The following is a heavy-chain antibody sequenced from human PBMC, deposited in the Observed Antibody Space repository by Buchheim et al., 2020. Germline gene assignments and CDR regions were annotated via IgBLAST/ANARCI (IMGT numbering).Heavy chain of an antibody. V-gene: IGHV3-48*03. CDR1: GFTFSNYE. CDR2: ISSSGSTI. J-gene: IGHJ4*02. Sequence: EVQLVVSGGGLVQPGGSLRLSCVVSGFTFSNYEMNWVRQAPGKGLEWVSHISSSGSTIYYADSVKGRFTISRDNAKNSLFLQMNSLRAEDTAVYYCARHYSSSSEFDYWGQGTL. D-gene: IGHD6-6*01. CDR3: ARHYSSSSEFDY.